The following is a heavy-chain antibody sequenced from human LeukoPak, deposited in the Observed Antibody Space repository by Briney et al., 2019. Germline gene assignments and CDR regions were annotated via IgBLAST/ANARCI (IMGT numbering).Heavy chain of an antibody. D-gene: IGHD7-27*01. CDR3: ARRGSLTGDLFGY. CDR1: GFTFSSYE. Sequence: PGGSLRLSCAASGFTFSSYEMNWVRQAPGRGLEWVSHISSSGKTIYYADSVKGRFTISRDNAKNSLYLQMNSLRDEDTAVYYCARRGSLTGDLFGYWGQGTLVTVSS. CDR2: ISSSGKTI. V-gene: IGHV3-48*03. J-gene: IGHJ4*02.